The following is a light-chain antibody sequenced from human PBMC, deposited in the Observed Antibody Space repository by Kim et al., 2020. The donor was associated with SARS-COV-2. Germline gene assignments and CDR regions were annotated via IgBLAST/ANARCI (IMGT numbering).Light chain of an antibody. Sequence: LSPGETATLSCRASQYIGDWLAWYQQRTGQAPRLLICDASNRAPGIPARVSGSGSGTDFTLTIRSLEPEDLGVYYCQQRRDWPLTFGGGTKVDIK. CDR3: QQRRDWPLT. CDR1: QYIGDW. CDR2: DAS. V-gene: IGKV3-11*01. J-gene: IGKJ4*01.